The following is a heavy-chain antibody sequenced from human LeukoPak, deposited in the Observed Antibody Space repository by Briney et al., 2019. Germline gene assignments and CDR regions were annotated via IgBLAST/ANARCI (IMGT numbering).Heavy chain of an antibody. Sequence: SETLSLTCSVSGGFINSHYWSWIRQPPGKRLEWIGYIFNTGNTNYNPSLASRVTMSVDTSRAQFFLRLSPVTAADTAIYYCASRPADTTWYGVFDYWSQGTLVTVSS. V-gene: IGHV4-59*11. D-gene: IGHD3-10*01. CDR3: ASRPADTTWYGVFDY. CDR2: IFNTGNT. J-gene: IGHJ4*02. CDR1: GGFINSHY.